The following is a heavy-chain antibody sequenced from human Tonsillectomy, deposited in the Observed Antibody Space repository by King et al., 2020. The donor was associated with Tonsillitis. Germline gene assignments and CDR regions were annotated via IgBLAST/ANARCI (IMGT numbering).Heavy chain of an antibody. CDR1: GFTFDDYA. J-gene: IGHJ4*02. D-gene: IGHD4-17*01. CDR2: ISCNSGSI. CDR3: AKDSGWGNTDYGDYTFDY. Sequence: VQLVESGGGLVQPGRSLRLSCAASGFTFDDYAMHWVRQAPGKGLEWVSGISCNSGSICYADSVKGRFTISRDNAKNSLYLQMNSLRAEDTALYYCAKDSGWGNTDYGDYTFDYWGQGTLVTVSS. V-gene: IGHV3-9*01.